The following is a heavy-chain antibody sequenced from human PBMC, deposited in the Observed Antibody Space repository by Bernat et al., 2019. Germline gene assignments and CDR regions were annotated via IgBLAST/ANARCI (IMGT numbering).Heavy chain of an antibody. Sequence: EVQLLESGGGLVQPGGSLRLSCAASGFTFSSYAMSWVRQAPGKGLEWVSGISGSGYSTYYADSVKGRFTISRDNSKNTLYLQMNSLRVEDTAVYYCAKRGKNWFRELNWGQGTLVTVSS. J-gene: IGHJ4*02. CDR2: ISGSGYST. CDR1: GFTFSSYA. D-gene: IGHD3-10*01. CDR3: AKRGKNWFRELN. V-gene: IGHV3-23*01.